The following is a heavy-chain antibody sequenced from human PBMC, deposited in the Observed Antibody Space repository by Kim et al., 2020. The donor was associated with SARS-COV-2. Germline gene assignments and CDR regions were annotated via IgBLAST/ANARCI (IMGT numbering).Heavy chain of an antibody. CDR1: GGSISSYY. Sequence: SETLSLTCTVSGGSISSYYWSWIRQPPGKGVEWIGYIYYSGSTNYNPSLKSRVTISVDTSKNQFSLKLSSVTAADTAVYYCARVIAGILGYTAYGMDVWGQGTTVTVSS. D-gene: IGHD6-13*01. CDR2: IYYSGST. J-gene: IGHJ6*02. V-gene: IGHV4-59*01. CDR3: ARVIAGILGYTAYGMDV.